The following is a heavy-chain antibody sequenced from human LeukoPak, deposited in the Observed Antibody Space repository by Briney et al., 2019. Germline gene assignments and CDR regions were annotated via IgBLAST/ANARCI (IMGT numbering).Heavy chain of an antibody. CDR2: IYYSGST. J-gene: IGHJ4*02. CDR3: ARDSSGWSHFDY. Sequence: SETLSLTCTVSGGSISSSSYYWGWIRQPPGKGLEWIGSIYYSGSTYYNPSLKSRVTISVDTSKNQFSLKLSSVTAADTAVYYCARDSSGWSHFDYWGQGTLVTVSS. CDR1: GGSISSSSYY. D-gene: IGHD6-19*01. V-gene: IGHV4-39*07.